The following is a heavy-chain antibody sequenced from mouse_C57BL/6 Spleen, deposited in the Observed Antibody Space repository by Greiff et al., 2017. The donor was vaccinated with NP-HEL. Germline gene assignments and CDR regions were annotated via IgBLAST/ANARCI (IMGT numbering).Heavy chain of an antibody. Sequence: EVQVVESGGGLVQPKGSLKLSCAASGFSFNTYAMNWVRQAPGKGLEWVARIRSKSNNYATYYADSVKDRFTISRDDSESMLYLQMNNLKTEDTAMYYCVRHEVTTDAMDYWGQGTSVTVSS. CDR1: GFSFNTYA. D-gene: IGHD2-2*01. J-gene: IGHJ4*01. CDR2: IRSKSNNYAT. CDR3: VRHEVTTDAMDY. V-gene: IGHV10-1*01.